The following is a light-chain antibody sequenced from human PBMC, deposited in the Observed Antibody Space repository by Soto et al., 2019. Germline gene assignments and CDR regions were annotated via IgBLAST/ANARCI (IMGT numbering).Light chain of an antibody. Sequence: QSALTQPASVSGSPGQSITISCTGTSSDIGGYNYVSWYQQHPGKAPKLIIYEVSPRPSGVSNRFAGSKSDNTASLTISGLQAEDEADYYCYSYTGSSAQVFGTGTKVTVL. V-gene: IGLV2-14*01. CDR1: SSDIGGYNY. J-gene: IGLJ1*01. CDR2: EVS. CDR3: YSYTGSSAQV.